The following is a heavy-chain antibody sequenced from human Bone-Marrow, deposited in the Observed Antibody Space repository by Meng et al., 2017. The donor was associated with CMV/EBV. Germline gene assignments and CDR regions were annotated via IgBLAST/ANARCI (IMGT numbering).Heavy chain of an antibody. CDR3: AGVDEVIHSWAWYIDL. J-gene: IGHJ2*01. V-gene: IGHV1-18*01. Sequence: ASVKVSCKASGYTFTSYGISWVRQAPGQGLEWMGWISAYNGNTNYAQKLQGRVTMTTDTSTSRAYMELRSMGSEDTAVYYGAGVDEVIHSWAWYIDLWGRGTLVTVSS. D-gene: IGHD2-21*01. CDR1: GYTFTSYG. CDR2: ISAYNGNT.